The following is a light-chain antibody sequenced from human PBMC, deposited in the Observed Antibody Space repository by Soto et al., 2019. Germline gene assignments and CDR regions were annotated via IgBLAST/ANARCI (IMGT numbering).Light chain of an antibody. CDR1: QSISSS. Sequence: DIQMTQSPSILSASVGDRVTITCRASQSISSSLAWYQQRPGKAPKFLIYDASTLESGVPSRFSGSGSGTEFTLTISSLQPDDFATYYCQQYNSNLWTFGQGTKV. CDR3: QQYNSNLWT. CDR2: DAS. J-gene: IGKJ1*01. V-gene: IGKV1-5*01.